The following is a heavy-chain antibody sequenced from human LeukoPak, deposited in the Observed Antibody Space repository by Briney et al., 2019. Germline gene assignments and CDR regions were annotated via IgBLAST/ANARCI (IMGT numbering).Heavy chain of an antibody. CDR3: ARTMVRGAYNWFDP. J-gene: IGHJ5*02. D-gene: IGHD3-10*01. CDR2: IYHSRST. Sequence: SSETLSLTCTVSGYSISSGYYWGWIRQPPGKGLEWIGSIYHSRSTYYNPSLKSRVTISVDRSKNQFSLKLSSVTAADTAVYYCARTMVRGAYNWFDPWGQGTLVTVSS. CDR1: GYSISSGYY. V-gene: IGHV4-38-2*02.